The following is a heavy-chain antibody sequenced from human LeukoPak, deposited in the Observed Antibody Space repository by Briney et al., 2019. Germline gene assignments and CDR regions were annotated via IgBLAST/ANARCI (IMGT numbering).Heavy chain of an antibody. J-gene: IGHJ4*02. D-gene: IGHD6-6*01. CDR1: GFTFSSYS. CDR2: ISSGSSYI. CDR3: ARDPSIAARPVDY. V-gene: IGHV3-21*01. Sequence: GGSLRLSCAASGFTFSSYSMTWVRQAPGKGLEWVSSISSGSSYIYYADSVKGRFTISRDNAKNSLYLQMNSLRAEDTAVYYCARDPSIAARPVDYWGQGTLVTVSS.